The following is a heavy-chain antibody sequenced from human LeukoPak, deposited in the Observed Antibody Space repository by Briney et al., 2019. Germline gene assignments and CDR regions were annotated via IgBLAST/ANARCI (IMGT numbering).Heavy chain of an antibody. D-gene: IGHD3-22*01. Sequence: ASVKVSCKTSGYTLSTYYMHWVRQAPGQGLEWMGILNPSGDQRIYAQKFQDRVTMTWDTSTSTVYMELNSLTSDDTAVYYCARDGLGSSGYRNWFDPWGQGTLVTVSS. CDR2: LNPSGDQR. J-gene: IGHJ5*02. CDR3: ARDGLGSSGYRNWFDP. CDR1: GYTLSTYY. V-gene: IGHV1-46*01.